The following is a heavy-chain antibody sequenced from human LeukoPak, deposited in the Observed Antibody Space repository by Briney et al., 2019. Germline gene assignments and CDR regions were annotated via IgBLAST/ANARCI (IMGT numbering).Heavy chain of an antibody. CDR3: ARATVGCSSTSCYTVYYFDY. Sequence: GESLKISCKGSGYSFTSYWIGWVRQMPGKGLEWMGIIYPGDSDTRYSPSFQGQVTISADKSISTAYLQWSSLKASDTAMYYCARATVGCSSTSCYTVYYFDYWGQGTLVTVSS. D-gene: IGHD2-2*02. CDR1: GYSFTSYW. J-gene: IGHJ4*02. CDR2: IYPGDSDT. V-gene: IGHV5-51*01.